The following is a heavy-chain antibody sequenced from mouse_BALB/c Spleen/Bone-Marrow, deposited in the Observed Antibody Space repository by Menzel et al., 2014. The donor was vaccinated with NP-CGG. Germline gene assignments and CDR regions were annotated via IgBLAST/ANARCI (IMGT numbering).Heavy chain of an antibody. CDR1: GYTFTNYW. CDR2: IYPPDSYS. CDR3: TRRDRYDYYGVDY. V-gene: IGHV1-69*02. D-gene: IGHD2-14*01. Sequence: QVQLQQSGAELVRPGASVEVSCKASGYTFTNYWINWVRQRPGQGLEWIGNIYPPDSYSNYNQKFKDKATLTVDKSSSTAYMQLSSPTSEDSAVYYCTRRDRYDYYGVDYWGQGTSVTVSS. J-gene: IGHJ4*01.